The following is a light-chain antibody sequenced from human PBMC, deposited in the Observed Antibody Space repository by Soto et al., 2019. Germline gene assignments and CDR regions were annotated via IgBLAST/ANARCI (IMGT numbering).Light chain of an antibody. CDR2: GAS. CDR1: QTFSNSF. J-gene: IGKJ5*01. CDR3: QQYGSSSIT. V-gene: IGKV3-20*01. Sequence: EIVLTQSPGTLSLSPGERATLSCRASQTFSNSFLSWFQQIPGQAPRLLIYGASMRATGIPDRFSGSGSGTDFTLTISRLEPEDFAVYYCQQYGSSSITFGQGRLLEVK.